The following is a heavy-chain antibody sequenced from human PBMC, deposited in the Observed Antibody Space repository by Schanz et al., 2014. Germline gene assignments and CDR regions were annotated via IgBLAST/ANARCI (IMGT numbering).Heavy chain of an antibody. Sequence: EVQLVESGGDLVQPGRSLRLSCAASGFTFSSYAMSWVRQAPGKGLEWVSAITDSGGSTYYADSVKGRFTISRDNSKNTLYLQMNSLRAEDSAVYYCAKVGPYSGSLGAFDIWGQGTMVTVSS. J-gene: IGHJ3*02. CDR3: AKVGPYSGSLGAFDI. CDR2: ITDSGGST. D-gene: IGHD1-26*01. CDR1: GFTFSSYA. V-gene: IGHV3-23*04.